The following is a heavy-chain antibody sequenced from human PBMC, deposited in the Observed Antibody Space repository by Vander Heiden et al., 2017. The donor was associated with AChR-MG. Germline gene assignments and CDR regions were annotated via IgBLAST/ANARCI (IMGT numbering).Heavy chain of an antibody. D-gene: IGHD1-20*01. CDR2: ISPGGQT. Sequence: QMQLQESGSTLVKPSHTLSLTCGVSGASITYNYHPWSWIRQPPGKGLEWLGHISPGGQTTYNPSLVSRVSMSLDRSEKPFSLRLNSVTAADTAMYYCARGRSRLTGNSFPDFAYWGQGIRVTVSS. CDR3: ARGRSRLTGNSFPDFAY. CDR1: GASITYNYHP. V-gene: IGHV4-30-2*01. J-gene: IGHJ4*02.